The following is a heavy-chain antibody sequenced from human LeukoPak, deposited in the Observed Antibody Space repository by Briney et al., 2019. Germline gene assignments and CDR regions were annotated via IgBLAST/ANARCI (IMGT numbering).Heavy chain of an antibody. CDR1: GFTFSSYA. CDR2: IGTSGDSI. CDR3: AKIPDVSDY. J-gene: IGHJ4*02. V-gene: IGHV3-23*01. Sequence: GGSLRLSCAVSGFTFSSYAMIWVRRAPGRGLVWVSSIGTSGDSIYYTDSVKGRFTISRDNSKNTLYLQMSSLRVEDTAVYYCAKIPDVSDYWGQGTLVTVSS.